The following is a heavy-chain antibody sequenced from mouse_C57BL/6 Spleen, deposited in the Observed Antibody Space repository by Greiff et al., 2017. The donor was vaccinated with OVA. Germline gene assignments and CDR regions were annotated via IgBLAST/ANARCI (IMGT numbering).Heavy chain of an antibody. CDR2: ISSGSSTI. V-gene: IGHV5-17*01. J-gene: IGHJ4*01. CDR3: ARLIYYDPFYAMDY. CDR1: GFTFSDYG. D-gene: IGHD2-4*01. Sequence: DVQLVESGGGLVKPGGSLKLSCAASGFTFSDYGMHWVRQAPEKGLEWVAYISSGSSTIYYADTVKGRFTISRDNAKNTLFLQMTSLRSEDTAMYYCARLIYYDPFYAMDYWGQGTSVTVSS.